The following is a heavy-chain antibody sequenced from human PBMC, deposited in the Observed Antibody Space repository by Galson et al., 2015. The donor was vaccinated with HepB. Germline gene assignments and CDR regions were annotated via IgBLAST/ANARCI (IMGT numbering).Heavy chain of an antibody. CDR3: AKDPGSSGRILGYYYYGTDV. Sequence: SLRLSCAASGFTFSSYAMSWVRQAPGKGLEWVSAISGSGGSTYYADSVKGRFTISRDNSKDTLYLQMNSLRAEDTAVYYCAKDPGSSGRILGYYYYGTDVWGQGTPVTVSS. CDR1: GFTFSSYA. V-gene: IGHV3-23*01. D-gene: IGHD6-19*01. CDR2: ISGSGGST. J-gene: IGHJ6*02.